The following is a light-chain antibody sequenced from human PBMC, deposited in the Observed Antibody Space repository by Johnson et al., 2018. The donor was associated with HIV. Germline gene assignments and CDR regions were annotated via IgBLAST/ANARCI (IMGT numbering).Light chain of an antibody. CDR3: GTWDSSLSAYV. J-gene: IGLJ1*01. V-gene: IGLV1-51*02. Sequence: QSVLTQPPSVSAAPGQKVTISCSGSSSNIGNNYVSWYQQLPGTAPKLLIYENNKRPSVIPDRFSGSKSGTSATLGITGLQTGDEAEYYCGTWDSSLSAYVFGTGTKVTVL. CDR1: SSNIGNNY. CDR2: ENN.